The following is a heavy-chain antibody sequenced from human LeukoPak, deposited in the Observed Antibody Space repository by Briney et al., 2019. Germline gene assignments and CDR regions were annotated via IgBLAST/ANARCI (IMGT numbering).Heavy chain of an antibody. CDR1: GGSVSSYY. Sequence: PSETLSLTCTVSGGSVSSYYWSWIRQPPGKGLEWIGYIYYSGSTNYNPSLKSRVTISVDTSKNQFSLKLSSVTAADTAVYHCAREERGNYYYYMDVWGKGTTVTVSS. CDR3: AREERGNYYYYMDV. V-gene: IGHV4-59*02. CDR2: IYYSGST. J-gene: IGHJ6*03. D-gene: IGHD1-1*01.